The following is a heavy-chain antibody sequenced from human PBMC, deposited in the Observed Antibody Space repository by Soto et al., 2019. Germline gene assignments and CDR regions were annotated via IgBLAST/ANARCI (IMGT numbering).Heavy chain of an antibody. CDR3: AKANYDILTGYYDY. CDR1: GFTFDDYA. D-gene: IGHD3-9*01. CDR2: ISWNSGSI. J-gene: IGHJ4*02. Sequence: EVQLVESGGGLVQPGRSVRLSCAASGFTFDDYAMHWVRQAPGKGLEWVSGISWNSGSIGYADSVKGRFTISRDNAKNSLYLQMNSLRAEDTALNCCAKANYDILTGYYDYWGQGTLVTVSS. V-gene: IGHV3-9*01.